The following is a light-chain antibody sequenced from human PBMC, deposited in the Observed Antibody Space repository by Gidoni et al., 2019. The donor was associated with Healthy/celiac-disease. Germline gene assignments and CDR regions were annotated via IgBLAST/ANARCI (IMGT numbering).Light chain of an antibody. CDR2: GNS. CDR1: SPNIGAGYD. V-gene: IGLV1-40*01. Sequence: QSVLTQPPSVSGAPGQRVTISCTGSSPNIGAGYDVHWYQQLPGTAHKLLIYGNSKRPSGVPDRFSGSKSGTSASLAITGLQAEDEADYYCQSYDSSLSGSVFGGGTKLTVL. J-gene: IGLJ3*02. CDR3: QSYDSSLSGSV.